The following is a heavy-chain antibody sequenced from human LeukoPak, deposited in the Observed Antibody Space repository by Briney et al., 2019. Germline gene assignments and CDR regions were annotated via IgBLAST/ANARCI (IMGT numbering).Heavy chain of an antibody. J-gene: IGHJ4*02. D-gene: IGHD3-22*01. V-gene: IGHV3-23*01. Sequence: GGSLRLSCAASGFTFSSYAMSWVRQAPGKGLQWVSAISGTGGKTYHADSVKGRFTISRDNSKNMLLLQMNSQRAEDTAVYYCAKGSYYDSSGYSLYFDYWGQGTLVTVSS. CDR2: ISGTGGKT. CDR1: GFTFSSYA. CDR3: AKGSYYDSSGYSLYFDY.